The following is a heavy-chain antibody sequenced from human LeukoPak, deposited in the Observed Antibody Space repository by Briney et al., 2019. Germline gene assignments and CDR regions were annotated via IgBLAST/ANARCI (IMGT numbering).Heavy chain of an antibody. CDR3: ARSGGLWLLTYYFDY. J-gene: IGHJ4*02. Sequence: SETLSLTCTVSGGSISSSSYYWGWIRQPPGKGLEWIGSIYYSGSTYYNPSLKSRVTISVDTSKNQLSLKLSSVTAADTAVYFCARSGGLWLLTYYFDYWGQGTLVTVSS. D-gene: IGHD3-22*01. CDR2: IYYSGST. V-gene: IGHV4-39*07. CDR1: GGSISSSSYY.